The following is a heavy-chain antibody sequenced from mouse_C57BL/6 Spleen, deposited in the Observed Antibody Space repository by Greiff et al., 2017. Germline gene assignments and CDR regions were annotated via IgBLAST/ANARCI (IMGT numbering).Heavy chain of an antibody. CDR1: GYAFSSSW. D-gene: IGHD2-3*01. J-gene: IGHJ3*01. Sequence: QVQLQQSGPELVKPGASVKISCKASGYAFSSSWMNWVKQRPGKGLEWIGRIYPGDGDTNYNGKFKGKATLTADNSSRTAYMQLCSLTSEDTAVYFCASSYDRAWGAYWGKGTLVTVSA. V-gene: IGHV1-82*01. CDR2: IYPGDGDT. CDR3: ASSYDRAWGAY.